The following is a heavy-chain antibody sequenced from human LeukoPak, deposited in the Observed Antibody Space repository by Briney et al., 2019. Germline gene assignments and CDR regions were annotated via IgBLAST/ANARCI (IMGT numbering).Heavy chain of an antibody. Sequence: GGSLRLSCSASGFTFTNAWMSWVRQAPGKGLEWAGRIKSKTDGGTTDYAAPVKGRFSISRDDSKNTLYLQMNSLKSEDTAVYYCQGGRFWGQGTLVTVSS. D-gene: IGHD1-26*01. CDR3: QGGRF. J-gene: IGHJ4*02. V-gene: IGHV3-15*01. CDR1: GFTFTNAW. CDR2: IKSKTDGGTT.